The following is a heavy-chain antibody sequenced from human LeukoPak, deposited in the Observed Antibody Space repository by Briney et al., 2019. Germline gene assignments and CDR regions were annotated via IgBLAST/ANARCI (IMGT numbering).Heavy chain of an antibody. J-gene: IGHJ4*02. D-gene: IGHD3-10*01. Sequence: PSETLSLTCTVSGGSISSYYWSWIRQPPGKGLEWIGYIYYSGSTYYNPSLKSRVTISVDTSKNQFSLKLSSVTAADTAVYYCASGGPEVAEYWGQGTLVTVSS. CDR3: ASGGPEVAEY. CDR2: IYYSGST. V-gene: IGHV4-59*08. CDR1: GGSISSYY.